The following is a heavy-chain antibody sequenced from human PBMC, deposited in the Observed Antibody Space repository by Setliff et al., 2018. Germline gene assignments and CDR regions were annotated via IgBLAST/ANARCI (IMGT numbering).Heavy chain of an antibody. J-gene: IGHJ4*02. V-gene: IGHV4-39*07. CDR2: INYSGIT. CDR1: GDSISSSSYY. CDR3: ARADSGYDGEYYFDY. Sequence: SETLSLTCSVSGDSISSSSYYWGWIRQPPGKGLEWIGSINYSGITYYSPSLKSRVTISVDKSKNQFSLNLSSVTAADMAVYYCARADSGYDGEYYFDYWGQGTLVTVSS. D-gene: IGHD5-12*01.